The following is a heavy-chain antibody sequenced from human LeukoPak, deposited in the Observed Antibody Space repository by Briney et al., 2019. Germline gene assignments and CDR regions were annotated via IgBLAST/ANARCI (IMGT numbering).Heavy chain of an antibody. D-gene: IGHD6-19*01. V-gene: IGHV3-23*01. J-gene: IGHJ3*02. CDR3: ATMGEQWLLKDI. CDR2: ISGSGRNT. CDR1: GFMFNSYA. Sequence: PGGSLRLSCAASGFMFNSYAMNWVRQAPGKGLEWVSAISGSGRNTYYADSVKGRFTISRDNAQNSLYLQMSSLRAEDTGLYYCATMGEQWLLKDIWGQGTMVIVSS.